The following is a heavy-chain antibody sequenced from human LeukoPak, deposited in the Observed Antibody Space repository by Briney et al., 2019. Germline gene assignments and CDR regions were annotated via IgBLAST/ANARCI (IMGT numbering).Heavy chain of an antibody. V-gene: IGHV4-59*08. J-gene: IGHJ5*02. CDR2: ISSRGRS. D-gene: IGHD3-22*01. Sequence: SETLSLTCTVSGDSISRSYWSWIRQPPGKGLEWIGYISSRGRSTYTPALKSRVTISADTSNNQFSLSLTSPTAADTAVYYCARHRESYYESSHMGFDPWGQGTLVIVSS. CDR1: GDSISRSY. CDR3: ARHRESYYESSHMGFDP.